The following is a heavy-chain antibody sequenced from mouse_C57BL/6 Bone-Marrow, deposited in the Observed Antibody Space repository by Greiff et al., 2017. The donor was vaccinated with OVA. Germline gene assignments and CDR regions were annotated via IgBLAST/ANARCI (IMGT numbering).Heavy chain of an antibody. Sequence: QVTLKVSGPGILQPSQTLSLTCSFSGFSLSTFGMGVGWLRQPSGKGLEWLAHIWWDDDKYYNPALKSRLTISKDTSKNLVFLKIANVDTADSATYYCARIVGTADVWGTGTTVTVSS. D-gene: IGHD4-1*01. CDR2: IWWDDDK. V-gene: IGHV8-8*01. CDR3: ARIVGTADV. J-gene: IGHJ1*03. CDR1: GFSLSTFGMG.